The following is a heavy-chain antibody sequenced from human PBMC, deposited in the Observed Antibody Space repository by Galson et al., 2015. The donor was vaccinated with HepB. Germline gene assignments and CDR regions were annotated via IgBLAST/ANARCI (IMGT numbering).Heavy chain of an antibody. V-gene: IGHV3-23*01. J-gene: IGHJ4*02. CDR3: AKAVNWGPLDY. CDR2: IGTRTSDT. CDR1: GFTFSNYA. Sequence: SLRLSCAASGFTFSNYAMNWVRQAPGKGLEWVSSIGTRTSDTFYADSVKGRFTISRDNSKNTLYLQMNSLRADDTALYYCAKAVNWGPLDYWGQGTLVTVSS. D-gene: IGHD7-27*01.